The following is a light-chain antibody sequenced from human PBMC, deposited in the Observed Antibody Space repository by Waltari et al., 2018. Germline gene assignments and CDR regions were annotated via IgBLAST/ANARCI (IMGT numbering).Light chain of an antibody. CDR1: RSNIGAGYD. Sequence: LTQPPSVSGAPGQRVTISCTGTRSNIGAGYDVHWYQQRPGSAPTPVIYEDSHRPSGVPDRFSGSFDSSSNSAYLTISGLKTEDEADYFCQSYDSSTNWVFGGGTKLTVL. CDR3: QSYDSSTNWV. V-gene: IGLV6-57*02. J-gene: IGLJ3*02. CDR2: EDS.